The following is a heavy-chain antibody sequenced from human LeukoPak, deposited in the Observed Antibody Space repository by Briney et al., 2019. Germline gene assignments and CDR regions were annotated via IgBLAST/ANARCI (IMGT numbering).Heavy chain of an antibody. V-gene: IGHV1-46*01. CDR2: INPSGGST. Sequence: ASVKVSCKASGYTFTSYYMHWVRQAPGQGREWMGIINPSGGSTSYAQKFQGRVTMTRDTSTSTVYMELSSLRSEDTDVYYCARDETNCSSTSCYPSNWFDPWGQGTLVTVSS. CDR1: GYTFTSYY. J-gene: IGHJ5*02. D-gene: IGHD2-2*01. CDR3: ARDETNCSSTSCYPSNWFDP.